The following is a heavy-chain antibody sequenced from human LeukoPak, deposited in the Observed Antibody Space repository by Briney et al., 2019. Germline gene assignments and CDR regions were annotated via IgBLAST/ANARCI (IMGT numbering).Heavy chain of an antibody. CDR3: ARDGPGNKRDWHWFDP. CDR1: GFIFSDYP. J-gene: IGHJ5*02. V-gene: IGHV3-64*01. D-gene: IGHD3-9*01. CDR2: ISHNGDST. Sequence: GGSLRLSCVASGFIFSDYPMHWVRQAPGKGLEYVSTISHNGDSTFYASSVKGRFVISRDNSKNTLYLQMGGLRADDMAAYYCARDGPGNKRDWHWFDPWGQGTLVTVSS.